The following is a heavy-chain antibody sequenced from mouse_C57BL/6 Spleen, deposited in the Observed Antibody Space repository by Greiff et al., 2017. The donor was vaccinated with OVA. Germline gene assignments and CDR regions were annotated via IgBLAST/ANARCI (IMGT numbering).Heavy chain of an antibody. Sequence: VKLMESGPGLVQPSQSLSITCTVSGFSLTSYGVHWVRQSPGKGLEWLGVIWRGGSTDYNAAFMSRLSITKDNSKSQVFFKMNSLQADDTAIYYCAKESYYGSSPYWYFEVWGTGTTVTVSS. CDR1: GFSLTSYG. CDR3: AKESYYGSSPYWYFEV. J-gene: IGHJ1*03. CDR2: IWRGGST. V-gene: IGHV2-5*01. D-gene: IGHD1-1*01.